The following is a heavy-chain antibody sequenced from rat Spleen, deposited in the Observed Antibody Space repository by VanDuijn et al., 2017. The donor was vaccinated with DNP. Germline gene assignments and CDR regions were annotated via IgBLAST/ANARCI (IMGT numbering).Heavy chain of an antibody. J-gene: IGHJ2*01. Sequence: EVQLVESGGGLVQPGRSLKLSCAASGFTFSNYYMAWVRQAPKKGLEWVASISASGGSTSHRDSVKGRFTISRDNAKSILYLQMDSLRSEDTATFYCTTDFERGYWGQGVMVTVSS. CDR2: ISASGGST. D-gene: IGHD1-11*01. CDR1: GFTFSNYY. CDR3: TTDFERGY. V-gene: IGHV5-27*01.